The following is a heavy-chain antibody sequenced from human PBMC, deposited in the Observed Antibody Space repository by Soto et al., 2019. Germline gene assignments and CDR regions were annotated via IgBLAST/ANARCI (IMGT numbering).Heavy chain of an antibody. J-gene: IGHJ4*02. CDR2: ISSSSSYI. CDR3: ARDKPPHYFDY. CDR1: GFTFSSYS. Sequence: GGSLRLSCAASGFTFSSYSMNWVRQAPGKGLEWVSSISSSSSYIYYADSVKGRFTISRDNAKNSLYLQMNSLRAEDTAVYYCARDKPPHYFDYWGQGTLVTVSS. V-gene: IGHV3-21*01.